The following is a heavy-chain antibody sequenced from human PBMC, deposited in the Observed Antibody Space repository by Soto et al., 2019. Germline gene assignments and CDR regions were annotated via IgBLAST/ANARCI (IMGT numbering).Heavy chain of an antibody. Sequence: SETLSLTCTVSGGSISSSSYYWGWIRQPPGKGLEWIGSIYYSGSTYYNPSLKSRVTISVDTSKNQFSLKLSSVTAADTAVYYCASLEQQLAQRGHWGQGTLVTVSS. V-gene: IGHV4-39*01. J-gene: IGHJ4*02. CDR2: IYYSGST. CDR3: ASLEQQLAQRGH. CDR1: GGSISSSSYY. D-gene: IGHD6-13*01.